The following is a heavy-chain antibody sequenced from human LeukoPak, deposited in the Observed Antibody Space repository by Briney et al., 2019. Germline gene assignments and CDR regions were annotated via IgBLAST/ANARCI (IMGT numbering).Heavy chain of an antibody. CDR3: ARAGDSSGYSDY. J-gene: IGHJ4*02. CDR2: VNHSGST. CDR1: GGSFSGYY. Sequence: KPSETLSLTCPVYGGSFSGYYWSWIRQPPGKGLEWIGEVNHSGSTNYNPSLKSRVTISVDTSRNQFSLKLSSVTAADTAMYHCARAGDSSGYSDYWGQGTLVTVSS. V-gene: IGHV4-34*01. D-gene: IGHD3-22*01.